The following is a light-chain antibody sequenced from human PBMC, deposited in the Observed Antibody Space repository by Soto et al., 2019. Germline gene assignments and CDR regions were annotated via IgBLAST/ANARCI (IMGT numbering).Light chain of an antibody. Sequence: EIVLTQSPATLSLSPGERATLSCRASQSVSSYLAWYQQKPGQAPRLLIYDASNRATGIPARCSGSGSGTDFTLTMSSLEPEDFAVYFCQQRSNWPITFGQGTRLEIK. CDR2: DAS. V-gene: IGKV3-11*01. CDR3: QQRSNWPIT. J-gene: IGKJ5*01. CDR1: QSVSSY.